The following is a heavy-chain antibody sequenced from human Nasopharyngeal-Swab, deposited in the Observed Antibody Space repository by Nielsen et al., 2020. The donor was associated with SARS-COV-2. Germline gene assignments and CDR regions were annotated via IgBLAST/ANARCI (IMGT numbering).Heavy chain of an antibody. CDR2: IYSGGST. V-gene: IGHV3-53*05. CDR3: AKNSYYDYVL. D-gene: IGHD3-16*01. Sequence: WIRQPPGKGLEWVSVIYSGGSTYYADSVKGRFTISRDNAKNSLYLQMNSLRAEDTALYYCAKNSYYDYVLGGQGTLVTVSS. J-gene: IGHJ4*02.